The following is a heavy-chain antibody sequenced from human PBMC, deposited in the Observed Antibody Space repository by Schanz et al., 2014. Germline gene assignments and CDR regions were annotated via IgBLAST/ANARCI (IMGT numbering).Heavy chain of an antibody. CDR2: ITGGSTTYT. V-gene: IGHV3-21*01. D-gene: IGHD3-10*01. Sequence: EVQLVESGGGLVQPGGSLRLSCAASGFTVSSNYMNWVRQAPGKGLEWVSCITGGSTTYTYYADSVRGRFTISRDNAKSSVYLQMNSLRAEDTAVYYCARSGVDVWGQGTTVTVSS. CDR3: ARSGVDV. CDR1: GFTVSSNY. J-gene: IGHJ6*02.